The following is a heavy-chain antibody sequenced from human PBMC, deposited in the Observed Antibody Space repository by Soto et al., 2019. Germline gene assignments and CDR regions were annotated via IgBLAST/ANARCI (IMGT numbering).Heavy chain of an antibody. CDR2: IRSKAYGGTT. D-gene: IGHD4-17*01. CDR3: TRDYGDYLIAYYYYGMDV. J-gene: IGHJ6*02. CDR1: GFTFGDYA. Sequence: GGSLRLSCTASGFTFGDYAMSWFRQAPGNGLEWVGFIRSKAYGGTTEYAASVKGRFTISRDDSKSIAYLQMNSLKTEDTAVYYCTRDYGDYLIAYYYYGMDVWGQGTTVTVSS. V-gene: IGHV3-49*03.